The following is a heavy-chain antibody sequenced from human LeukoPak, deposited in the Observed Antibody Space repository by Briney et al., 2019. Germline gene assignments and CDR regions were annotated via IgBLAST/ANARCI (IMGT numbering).Heavy chain of an antibody. J-gene: IGHJ6*02. Sequence: SVKVSCRASGFPFTSSAVQWVRQARGQRLEWIGWIVVGSGNTNYAEKFQERVTITRDMSTSTAYMELSSLRSEDTAVYYCAADSYSSGFDGTYYYYGMDVWGQGTTVTVSS. V-gene: IGHV1-58*01. CDR3: AADSYSSGFDGTYYYYGMDV. D-gene: IGHD6-19*01. CDR2: IVVGSGNT. CDR1: GFPFTSSA.